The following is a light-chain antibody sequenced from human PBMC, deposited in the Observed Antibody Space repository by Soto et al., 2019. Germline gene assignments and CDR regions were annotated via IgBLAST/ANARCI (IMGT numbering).Light chain of an antibody. CDR2: WAS. Sequence: DIVMTQSPDSLAVSLGERATINCKSSQNVLYSSNNKNYLAWYQQKPGQPPKLLIYWASTRESGVPDRFSGSGSGTAFTLTISSLQAEDVAVYYCHQFYDTPYTFGQGTELEIK. J-gene: IGKJ2*01. CDR3: HQFYDTPYT. V-gene: IGKV4-1*01. CDR1: QNVLYSSNNKNY.